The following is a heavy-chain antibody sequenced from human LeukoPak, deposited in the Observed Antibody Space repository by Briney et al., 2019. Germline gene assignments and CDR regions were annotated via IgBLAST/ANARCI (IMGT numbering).Heavy chain of an antibody. CDR2: ISGSGGST. J-gene: IGHJ4*02. D-gene: IGHD2-2*01. CDR1: GFTFSSYA. CDR3: AKDVRYGSSTSGYPETLDY. V-gene: IGHV3-23*01. Sequence: GGSLRLSCAPSGFTFSSYAMTWVRQAPGKGLKWVSAISGSGGSTYYAASVKGRFTISRDNSKNTLYLQMNSLRAEVTAVYYCAKDVRYGSSTSGYPETLDYWGQGTLVTVSS.